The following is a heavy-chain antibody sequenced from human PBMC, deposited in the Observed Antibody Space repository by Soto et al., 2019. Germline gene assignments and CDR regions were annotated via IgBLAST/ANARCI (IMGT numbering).Heavy chain of an antibody. D-gene: IGHD1-1*01. Sequence: QVTLKESGPVLVKPTETLTLTCTVSGFSLSSPRMGVSWIRQPPGKALEWLANIFSNDDRSYSTSLKSRLTISKDTAKSQVVLTMTNLDPADTATYYCVRTVIEMCTIIDFWGQGTLVTVSS. CDR2: IFSNDDR. J-gene: IGHJ4*02. V-gene: IGHV2-26*01. CDR3: VRTVIEMCTIIDF. CDR1: GFSLSSPRMG.